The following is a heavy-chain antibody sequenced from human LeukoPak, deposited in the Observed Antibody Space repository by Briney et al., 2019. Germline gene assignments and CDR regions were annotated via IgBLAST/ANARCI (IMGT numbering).Heavy chain of an antibody. Sequence: GGSLRLSCAASGFTFRSYAMTWVRQAPGKGLEWVSTISISGRDAYYADSVKGRFTISRDNSQNTLFLQMNSLRAEDTAVYYCAKVVAAAGLDFWGQGTLVTVSS. J-gene: IGHJ4*02. CDR1: GFTFRSYA. V-gene: IGHV3-23*01. CDR3: AKVVAAAGLDF. D-gene: IGHD6-13*01. CDR2: ISISGRDA.